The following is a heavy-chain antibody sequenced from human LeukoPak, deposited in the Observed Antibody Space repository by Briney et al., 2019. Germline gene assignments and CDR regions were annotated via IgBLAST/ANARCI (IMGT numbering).Heavy chain of an antibody. CDR3: TRSPDIDILTGYSRYYFDY. CDR2: IYPGDSHT. J-gene: IGHJ4*02. CDR1: GYSFTSYW. Sequence: GESLKISCKGAGYSFTSYWIGWVRQMPGKGLERMGVIYPGDSHTRYSPSFQGQGTISADKSISTAYLQWNSLKASDTAIYYCTRSPDIDILTGYSRYYFDYWGQGTLVTVSS. V-gene: IGHV5-51*01. D-gene: IGHD3-9*01.